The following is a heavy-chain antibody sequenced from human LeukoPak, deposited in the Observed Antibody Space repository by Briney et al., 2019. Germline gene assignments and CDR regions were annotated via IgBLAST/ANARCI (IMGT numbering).Heavy chain of an antibody. J-gene: IGHJ6*02. CDR2: IYYSGTT. D-gene: IGHD6-6*01. CDR1: GGSTIIYY. CDR3: ARHNTSSGYYGMDV. Sequence: PSETLSLTCTVSGGSTIIYYCNGIRRPQGKEREGIGYIYYSGTTNYNPSLKSRVTMSVDTSKNQFSLKLSSVTAADTAVYYCARHNTSSGYYGMDVWGQGTTVTVSS. V-gene: IGHV4-59*08.